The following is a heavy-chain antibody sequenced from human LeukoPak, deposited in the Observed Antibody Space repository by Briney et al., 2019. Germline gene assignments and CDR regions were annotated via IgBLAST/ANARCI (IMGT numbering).Heavy chain of an antibody. D-gene: IGHD3-10*01. CDR2: INHSGST. Sequence: SETLSLTCAVYGGSFSGYYWSWIRHPPGKGLEWIGEINHSGSTNYNPSLKSRVTISVDTSKNQFSLKLSSVTAADTAVYYCARRSVRGVIRYWGQGTLVTVSS. CDR3: ARRSVRGVIRY. V-gene: IGHV4-34*01. CDR1: GGSFSGYY. J-gene: IGHJ4*02.